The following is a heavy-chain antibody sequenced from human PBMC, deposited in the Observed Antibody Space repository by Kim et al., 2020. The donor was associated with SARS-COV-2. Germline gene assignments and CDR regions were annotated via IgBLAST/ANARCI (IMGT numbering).Heavy chain of an antibody. J-gene: IGHJ6*02. CDR2: LFGGGYI. CDR1: GTSITGYY. Sequence: SETLSLTCTVSGTSITGYYWSWIRQTAGKGPEWIGRLFGGGYINYNPSLKSRVTMSEDTSKNQVSLSLTSVTAADTAVYYCARVVGWNGGLDVWGQGTTVTVSS. V-gene: IGHV4-4*07. D-gene: IGHD1-1*01. CDR3: ARVVGWNGGLDV.